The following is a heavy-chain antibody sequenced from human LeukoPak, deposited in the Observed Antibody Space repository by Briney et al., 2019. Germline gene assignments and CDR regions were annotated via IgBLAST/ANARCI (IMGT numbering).Heavy chain of an antibody. CDR1: GFTVSSNY. J-gene: IGHJ6*03. CDR2: IYSGGST. D-gene: IGHD6-13*01. CDR3: ARGRYSRIFYYYYMDV. Sequence: GGSLRLSCAASGFTVSSNYMSWVRQAPGKGLEWVSVIYSGGSTYYADSVKGRFTISRDNSKNTLYLQMNSLRAEDTAVYYCARGRYSRIFYYYYMDVWGKGTTVTVSS. V-gene: IGHV3-53*05.